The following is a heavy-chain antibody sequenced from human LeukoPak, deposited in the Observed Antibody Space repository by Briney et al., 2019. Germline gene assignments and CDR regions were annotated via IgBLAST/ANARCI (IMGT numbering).Heavy chain of an antibody. V-gene: IGHV3-23*01. CDR1: GFTSSNYV. CDR2: ISGSGGST. Sequence: GGSLRLSCAVSGFTSSNYVMSWVRQAPGKGLEWVSAISGSGGSTYYADSVKGRSTISRDNSKNTLYLQMNSLRAVDTAVYYCAYCGGDCYTRLHYWGQGTLVTVSS. CDR3: AYCGGDCYTRLHY. D-gene: IGHD2-21*02. J-gene: IGHJ4*02.